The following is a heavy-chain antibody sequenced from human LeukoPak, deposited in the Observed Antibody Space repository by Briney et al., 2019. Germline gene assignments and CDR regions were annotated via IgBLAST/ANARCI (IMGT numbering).Heavy chain of an antibody. Sequence: GGSLRLSCAASGFTFSSYAMHWVRQAPGKGLEWVAVISYDGSNKYYADSVKGRFTISRDNSKNTLYRQMNSLRAEDTAVYYCARDYYDSSGYSYYWGQGTLVTVSS. D-gene: IGHD3-22*01. CDR3: ARDYYDSSGYSYY. V-gene: IGHV3-30-3*01. CDR2: ISYDGSNK. J-gene: IGHJ4*02. CDR1: GFTFSSYA.